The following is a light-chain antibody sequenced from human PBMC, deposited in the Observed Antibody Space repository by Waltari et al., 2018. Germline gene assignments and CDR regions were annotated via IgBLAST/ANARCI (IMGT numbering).Light chain of an antibody. V-gene: IGKV3-11*01. CDR1: QSVRTY. J-gene: IGKJ1*01. Sequence: EIVLTQSPATLSLSPGERATLSCRASQSVRTYLAWYQHRPGQAPRLLIYDASNRATGTPARLSGSGSGTDFTLTISSLEPEDFAVYYCQQRSNWLWTFGQGTKVEIK. CDR3: QQRSNWLWT. CDR2: DAS.